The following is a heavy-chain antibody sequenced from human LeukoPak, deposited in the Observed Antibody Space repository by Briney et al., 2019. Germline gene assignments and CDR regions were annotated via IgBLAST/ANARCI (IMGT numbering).Heavy chain of an antibody. J-gene: IGHJ4*02. CDR3: ARDTYYYDSSGYPFDY. D-gene: IGHD3-22*01. CDR1: GYTFTSYY. V-gene: IGHV1-46*01. CDR2: INPSGGST. Sequence: ASVKVSCKASGYTFTSYYMHWVRQAPGQGLEWMGIINPSGGSTSYAQKFQGRVTMTRDTSTSTVYMELSSLRSEDTAVYYCARDTYYYDSSGYPFDYWGQGTLDTVSS.